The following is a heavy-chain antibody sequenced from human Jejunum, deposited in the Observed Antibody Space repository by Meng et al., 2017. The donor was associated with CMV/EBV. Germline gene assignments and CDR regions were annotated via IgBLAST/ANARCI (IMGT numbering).Heavy chain of an antibody. CDR2: ISSNGGSV. CDR1: FSDYV. Sequence: FSDYVMHWVRQAPGKGLEPVSLISSNGGSVYYADSVKGRFTISRDNSKNTLYLQMGSLRAEDMAVYYCARDGATGYFGDYFFDYWGQGTLVTVSS. D-gene: IGHD3-9*01. J-gene: IGHJ4*02. CDR3: ARDGATGYFGDYFFDY. V-gene: IGHV3-64*02.